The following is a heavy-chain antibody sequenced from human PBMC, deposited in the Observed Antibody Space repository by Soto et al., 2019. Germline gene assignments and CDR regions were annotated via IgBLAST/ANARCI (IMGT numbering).Heavy chain of an antibody. J-gene: IGHJ6*02. D-gene: IGHD3-10*01. V-gene: IGHV1-69*13. Sequence: SVKVSCKASGGTFSSYAISWVRQAPGQGLERMGGIIPIFGTANYAQKFQGRVTITADESTSTAYMELSSLRSEDTAVYYCARDYYGSGTDGMDVWGQGTTVTVSS. CDR2: IIPIFGTA. CDR3: ARDYYGSGTDGMDV. CDR1: GGTFSSYA.